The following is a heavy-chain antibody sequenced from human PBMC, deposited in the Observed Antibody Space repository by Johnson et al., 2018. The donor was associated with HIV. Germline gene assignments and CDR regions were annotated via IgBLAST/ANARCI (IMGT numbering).Heavy chain of an antibody. CDR1: GFSFTNAW. Sequence: MQLVESGGGRAKPGGSLRLSCAVSGFSFTNAWMSWVRQAPGKGLEWVGHIKSKTDGGTTDYAAPVKGRFAISRDDSKNTLYLQMNSLRAEDTAVYYCAKEGGSITMIVVEPDAFDIWGQGTMVTVSS. V-gene: IGHV3-15*01. CDR2: IKSKTDGGTT. J-gene: IGHJ3*02. D-gene: IGHD3-22*01. CDR3: AKEGGSITMIVVEPDAFDI.